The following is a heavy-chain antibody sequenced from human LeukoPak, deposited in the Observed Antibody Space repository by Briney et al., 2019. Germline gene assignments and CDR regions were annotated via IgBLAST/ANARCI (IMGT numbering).Heavy chain of an antibody. D-gene: IGHD3-10*01. CDR3: ARDSDGVLDY. CDR2: IGSDNKP. V-gene: IGHV3-69-1*01. CDR1: GLTFSAYA. J-gene: IGHJ4*02. Sequence: GGSLRLSCEASGLTFSAYAMTWVRQAPGKGLEWVSSIGSDNKPHYSESVKGRFTISRDNAENSLYLQMNSLRAEDTAVYYCARDSDGVLDYWGQGTLVTVSS.